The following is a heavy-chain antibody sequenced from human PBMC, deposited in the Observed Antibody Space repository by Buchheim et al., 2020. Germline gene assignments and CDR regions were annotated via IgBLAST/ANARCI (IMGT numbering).Heavy chain of an antibody. CDR2: IYHSGST. D-gene: IGHD2-2*01. CDR1: GGSISSGGYS. CDR3: ARDSGSGYCSSTSCSNWFDP. Sequence: QLQLQESGSGLVKPSQTLSLTCAVSGGSISSGGYSWSWIRQPPGKGLEWIGYIYHSGSTYYNPSIKSRVTISVDRPKNQFSLKLSSVTAADTAVYYCARDSGSGYCSSTSCSNWFDPWGQGTL. J-gene: IGHJ5*02. V-gene: IGHV4-30-2*01.